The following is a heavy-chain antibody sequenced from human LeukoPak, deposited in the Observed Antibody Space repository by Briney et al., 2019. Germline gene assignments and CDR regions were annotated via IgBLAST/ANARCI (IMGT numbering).Heavy chain of an antibody. Sequence: GGSLRLSCAASGFTVDSNYLSWVRQAPGKGLEWVSTIYTGGNTYYAASVKGRFTISRDNAKNSLYLQMNSLRAEDTAVYYCARQYSSGSRAFDYWGQGPLVTVSS. CDR3: ARQYSSGSRAFDY. J-gene: IGHJ4*02. CDR2: IYTGGNT. V-gene: IGHV3-53*01. CDR1: GFTVDSNY. D-gene: IGHD5-18*01.